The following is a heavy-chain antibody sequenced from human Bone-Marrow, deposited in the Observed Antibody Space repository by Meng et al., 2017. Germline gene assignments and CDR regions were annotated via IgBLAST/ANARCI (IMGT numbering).Heavy chain of an antibody. CDR2: INHSGST. Sequence: SETLSLTCAVYGGSFSGYYWSWIRQPPGKGLEWIGEINHSGSTNYNPSLKSRVTISVDTSKNQFSLKLSSVTAADTAVYYCARDSSGYYPERPDYWGQGTLVTVSS. V-gene: IGHV4-34*01. CDR1: GGSFSGYY. D-gene: IGHD3-22*01. J-gene: IGHJ4*02. CDR3: ARDSSGYYPERPDY.